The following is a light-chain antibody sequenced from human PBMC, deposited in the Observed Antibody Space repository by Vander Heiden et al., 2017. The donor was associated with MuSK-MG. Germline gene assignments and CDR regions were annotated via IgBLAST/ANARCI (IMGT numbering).Light chain of an antibody. CDR1: KLGDKY. V-gene: IGLV3-1*01. Sequence: SSALTQPPSVSVSPGQTARMTCSGDKLGDKYACGDQQKAGQSPVLVIYQDSKRTSGRSERFSGSNSGNTATLTISGTQAMDEADYYCQAWDSSTVVFGGGTKLTVL. CDR3: QAWDSSTVV. J-gene: IGLJ2*01. CDR2: QDS.